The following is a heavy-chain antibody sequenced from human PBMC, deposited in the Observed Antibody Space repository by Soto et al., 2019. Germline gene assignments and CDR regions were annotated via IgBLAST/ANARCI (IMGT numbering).Heavy chain of an antibody. D-gene: IGHD6-19*01. V-gene: IGHV4-39*01. CDR1: GGSISSSSYY. CDR3: ARPARYSSPSVFGY. CDR2: IYYSGST. Sequence: PSETLSLTCTVSGGSISSSSYYWGWIRQPPGKGLEWIGSIYYSGSTYYNPSLKSRVTISVDTSKNQFSLKLSSVTAADTAVYYCARPARYSSPSVFGYWGQGTLVTVSS. J-gene: IGHJ4*02.